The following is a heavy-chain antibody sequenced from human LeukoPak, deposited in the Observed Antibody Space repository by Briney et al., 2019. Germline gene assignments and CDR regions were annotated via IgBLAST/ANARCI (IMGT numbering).Heavy chain of an antibody. CDR2: IYHSGST. J-gene: IGHJ4*02. CDR3: ARGGGSSSGSLGDY. V-gene: IGHV4-30-2*01. D-gene: IGHD6-6*01. Sequence: PSETLSLTCTVSGGSISSGGYYWSWIRQPPGKGLEWIGYIYHSGSTYYNPSLKSRVTISVDRSKNQFSLKLSSVTAADTAVYYCARGGGSSSGSLGDYWGQGTLVTVSS. CDR1: GGSISSGGYY.